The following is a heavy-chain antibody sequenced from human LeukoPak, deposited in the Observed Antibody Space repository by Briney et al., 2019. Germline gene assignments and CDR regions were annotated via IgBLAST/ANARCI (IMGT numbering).Heavy chain of an antibody. CDR3: AKGYTYGMI. Sequence: PGGSLRLSCAASGFTFGDFYMTWLRQTPGKGPEWLSYISMNGTDMDYADSVRGRFTISRDNAKDTLYLQMNSLGAEDTAIYHCAKGYTYGMIWGQGTQVTVSS. D-gene: IGHD5-18*01. CDR1: GFTFGDFY. V-gene: IGHV3-11*01. J-gene: IGHJ4*02. CDR2: ISMNGTDM.